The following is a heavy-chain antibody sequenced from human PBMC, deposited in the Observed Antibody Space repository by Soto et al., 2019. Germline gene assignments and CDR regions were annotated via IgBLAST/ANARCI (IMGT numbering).Heavy chain of an antibody. CDR3: ARDPINTVHTGYGNFDY. CDR1: GFTFSSYG. Sequence: GESLKISCAASGFTFSSYGMHWVRQAPGKGLEWVAVIWYDGSNKYYADSVKGRFTISRDNSKNTLYLQMNSLRAEDTAVYYCARDPINTVHTGYGNFDYWGQGTLVTVSS. J-gene: IGHJ4*02. CDR2: IWYDGSNK. D-gene: IGHD4-17*01. V-gene: IGHV3-33*01.